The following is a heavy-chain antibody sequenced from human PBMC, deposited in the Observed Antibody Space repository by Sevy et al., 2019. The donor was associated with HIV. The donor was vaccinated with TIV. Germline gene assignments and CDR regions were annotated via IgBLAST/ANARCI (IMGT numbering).Heavy chain of an antibody. CDR3: ARVATTDYYDSSGYAGAWKWFDP. D-gene: IGHD3-22*01. Sequence: GGSLRLSCAASGITFSSYTMNWVRQAPGKGLEWVASISGRRNYIYYAGSVKGRFTVSRDNDKNSLYLQMNSLRGEDTAVYYCARVATTDYYDSSGYAGAWKWFDPWGQGTQVTVSS. V-gene: IGHV3-21*06. CDR1: GITFSSYT. J-gene: IGHJ5*02. CDR2: ISGRRNYI.